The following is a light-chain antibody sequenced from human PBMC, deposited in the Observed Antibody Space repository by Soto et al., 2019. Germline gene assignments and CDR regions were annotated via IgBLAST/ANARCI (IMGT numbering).Light chain of an antibody. J-gene: IGLJ1*01. CDR2: DVS. CDR3: SSYTSSSTYV. V-gene: IGLV2-14*03. CDR1: SSDFGGYNY. Sequence: QSALTQPASVSGSPGQSITISCTGTSSDFGGYNYVSWYQQHPGKVPKLMIYDVSNRPSGVSNRFSGSKSGNTASLTISGLQAEDEADYYCSSYTSSSTYVFGIGTKVTVL.